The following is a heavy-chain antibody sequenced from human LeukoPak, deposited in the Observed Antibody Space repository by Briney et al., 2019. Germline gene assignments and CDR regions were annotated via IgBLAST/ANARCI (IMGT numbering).Heavy chain of an antibody. D-gene: IGHD2-2*01. CDR1: GFTFSSYA. CDR2: ISDSGGST. V-gene: IGHV3-23*01. Sequence: GGSLRLSCAASGFTFSSYAMSWVRQAPGKGLEWVSAISDSGGSTYYADSVKGRFTISRDNSKNTLYLQMNSLRAEDTAVYYCAKGFHCSSTSCYAYFDYWGQGTLVTVSS. J-gene: IGHJ4*02. CDR3: AKGFHCSSTSCYAYFDY.